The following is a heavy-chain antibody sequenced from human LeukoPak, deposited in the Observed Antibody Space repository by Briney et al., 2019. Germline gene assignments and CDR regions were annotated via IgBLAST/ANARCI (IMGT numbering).Heavy chain of an antibody. V-gene: IGHV6-1*01. CDR2: TYFRSDWFN. D-gene: IGHD6-13*01. J-gene: IGHJ5*02. Sequence: SQTLSPTCAISGDSVSSSSAAWNWIRQSPSRGLEWLGRTYFRSDWFNDYAVSVKSRITVNPDTSKNQFSLHLSSVTPEDTAVYYCARESGIATTGRWFDPWGQGTLVTVSS. CDR3: ARESGIATTGRWFDP. CDR1: GDSVSSSSAA.